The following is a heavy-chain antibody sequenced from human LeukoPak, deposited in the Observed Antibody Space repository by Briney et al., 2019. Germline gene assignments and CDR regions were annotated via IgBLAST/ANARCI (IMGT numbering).Heavy chain of an antibody. CDR3: ARGGDYHPYDY. CDR1: GDSISSYY. CDR2: IYTSGST. J-gene: IGHJ4*02. D-gene: IGHD4-17*01. V-gene: IGHV4-4*07. Sequence: SETLSLTCSVSGDSISSYYWTWIRQPAGKGLEWIGRIYTSGSTNYNPSLKSRVTMSLDTSKNQFSLKLSSVTAADTAVYYCARGGDYHPYDYWGQGTLVTVSS.